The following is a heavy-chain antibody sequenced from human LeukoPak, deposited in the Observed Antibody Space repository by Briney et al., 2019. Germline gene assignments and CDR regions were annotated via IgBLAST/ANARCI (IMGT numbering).Heavy chain of an antibody. CDR1: GFTFSSYG. Sequence: GGSLRLSCAASGFTFSSYGMNWVRQAPGKGLEWVSGVSGSTGSTQYADYVKGRFTISRDNSRDTLSLQMNSLRGEDTAVYYCARGGMRGKISYTYYYMDVWGKGTTVTVSS. CDR2: VSGSTGST. J-gene: IGHJ6*03. V-gene: IGHV3-23*01. D-gene: IGHD2-2*02. CDR3: ARGGMRGKISYTYYYMDV.